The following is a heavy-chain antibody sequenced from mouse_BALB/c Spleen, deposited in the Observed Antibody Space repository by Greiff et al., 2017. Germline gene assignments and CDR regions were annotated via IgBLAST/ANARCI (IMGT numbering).Heavy chain of an antibody. CDR3: ARDPNDYLYFDV. CDR1: GFTFSDYY. Sequence: EVQLVESGGGLVKPGGSLKLSCAASGFTFSDYYMYWVRQTPEKRLEWVATISDGGSYTYYPDSVKGRFTISRDNAKNNLYLQMSSLKSEDTAMYYCARDPNDYLYFDVWGAGTTVTVSS. D-gene: IGHD2-4*01. V-gene: IGHV5-4*02. J-gene: IGHJ1*01. CDR2: ISDGGSYT.